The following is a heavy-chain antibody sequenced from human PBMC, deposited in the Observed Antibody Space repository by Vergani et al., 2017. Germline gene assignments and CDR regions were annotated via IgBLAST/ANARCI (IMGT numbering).Heavy chain of an antibody. D-gene: IGHD3-10*01. Sequence: EVQLVESGGGLVQPGGSLRLSCAASGFTVSSNYMSWVRQAPGKGLEWVSVIYSGGSTYYEDSVKCRFTISRDNSKNTLYLQMNSLRAEDTAVYYCARATMVRGRWFDPWGQGTLVTVSS. V-gene: IGHV3-53*04. CDR2: IYSGGST. CDR1: GFTVSSNY. CDR3: ARATMVRGRWFDP. J-gene: IGHJ5*02.